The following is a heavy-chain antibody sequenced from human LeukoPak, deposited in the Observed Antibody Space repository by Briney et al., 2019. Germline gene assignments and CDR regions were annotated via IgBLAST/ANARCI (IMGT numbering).Heavy chain of an antibody. D-gene: IGHD3-10*01. CDR2: INPNSGGT. V-gene: IGHV1-2*02. CDR3: ARERFGGAAYYFDY. CDR1: GYTFTGYY. Sequence: ASVKVPCKASGYTFTGYYMHWVRQAPGQGLEWMGWINPNSGGTNYAQNFQGRVTMTRDTSISTAYMELSRLRSDDTAVYYCARERFGGAAYYFDYWGQGTLVTVSS. J-gene: IGHJ4*02.